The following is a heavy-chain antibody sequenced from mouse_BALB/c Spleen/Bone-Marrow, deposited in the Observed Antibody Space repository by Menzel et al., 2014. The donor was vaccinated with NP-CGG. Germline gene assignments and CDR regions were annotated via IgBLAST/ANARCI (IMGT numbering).Heavy chain of an antibody. J-gene: IGHJ2*01. Sequence: EVKLMESGPGLVKPSQSLSLTCTVTGYSITSDYAWNWIRQFPENKLEWMGYISYSGSTSYNPSLKSRISITRDTSKNQFFLQLNSVTTEDTATYYCARTTTVVSHFDYWGQGTTLTVSS. D-gene: IGHD1-1*01. CDR2: ISYSGST. CDR1: GYSITSDYA. CDR3: ARTTTVVSHFDY. V-gene: IGHV3-2*02.